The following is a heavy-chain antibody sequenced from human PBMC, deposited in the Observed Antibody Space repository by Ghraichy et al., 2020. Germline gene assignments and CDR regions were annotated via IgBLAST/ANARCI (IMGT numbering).Heavy chain of an antibody. J-gene: IGHJ5*02. Sequence: GGSLRLSCAASGFTFSDYYMSWVRQAPGKGLEWISYISTSGTTIYYADSVKGRFTISRDNANKSLYLQMDCLRPEDTAVYYCFCVGYFFEWFDPWGQGTLVTVSS. CDR2: ISTSGTTI. V-gene: IGHV3-11*04. CDR1: GFTFSDYY. D-gene: IGHD2/OR15-2a*01. CDR3: FCVGYFFEWFDP.